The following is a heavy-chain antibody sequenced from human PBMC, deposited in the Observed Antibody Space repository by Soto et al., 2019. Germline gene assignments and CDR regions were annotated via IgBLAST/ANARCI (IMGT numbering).Heavy chain of an antibody. V-gene: IGHV3-21*01. CDR2: ISSSSSYI. CDR3: ARARLRDWTFDP. D-gene: IGHD3-10*01. Sequence: ESGGGLVKPGGSLRLSCAASGFTFSSYSMNWVRQAPGKGLEWVSSISSSSSYIYYADSVKGRFTISRDNAKNSLYLQMNSLRAEDTAVYYCARARLRDWTFDPWGQGTLVTVSS. CDR1: GFTFSSYS. J-gene: IGHJ5*02.